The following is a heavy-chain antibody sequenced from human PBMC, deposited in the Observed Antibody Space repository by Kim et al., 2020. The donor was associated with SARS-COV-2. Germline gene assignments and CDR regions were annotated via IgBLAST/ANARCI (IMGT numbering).Heavy chain of an antibody. Sequence: GGSLRLSCAASGFTFSSYAMHWVRQAPGKGLEWVAVISYDGSNKYYADSVKGRFTISRDNSKNTLYLQMNSLRAEDTAVYHCARTPDYGDYYFDYWGQGTLVTVSS. CDR1: GFTFSSYA. D-gene: IGHD4-17*01. CDR3: ARTPDYGDYYFDY. CDR2: ISYDGSNK. V-gene: IGHV3-30*04. J-gene: IGHJ4*02.